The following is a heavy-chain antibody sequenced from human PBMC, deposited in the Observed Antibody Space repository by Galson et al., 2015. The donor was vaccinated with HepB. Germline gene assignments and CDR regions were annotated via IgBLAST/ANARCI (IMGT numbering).Heavy chain of an antibody. V-gene: IGHV2-5*01. J-gene: IGHJ3*02. Sequence: PALVKPTQTLTLTCTFSGFSLSTGGVAVGWIRQPPGKALEWLAMIYWNGDKYYSPFLKSRLTTTEDTSPNPEVLTMTNMDPADTGTYYCARRRYCSSAACYKNAFDIWGQGTMVTVSS. CDR1: GFSLSTGGVA. CDR2: IYWNGDK. CDR3: ARRRYCSSAACYKNAFDI. D-gene: IGHD2-2*02.